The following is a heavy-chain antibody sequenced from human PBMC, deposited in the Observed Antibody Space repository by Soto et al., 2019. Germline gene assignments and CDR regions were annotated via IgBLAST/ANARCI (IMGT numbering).Heavy chain of an antibody. D-gene: IGHD3-16*01. J-gene: IGHJ4*02. CDR2: ISWDGGST. CDR1: GFTFDDYA. CDR3: AKEGGIRFIVGYYFDY. V-gene: IGHV3-43D*04. Sequence: RGSLKISCAASGFTFDDYAMHWVRQAPGKGLEWVSLISWDGGSTYYADSVKGRFTISRDNSKNSLYLQMNSLRAEDTALYYCAKEGGIRFIVGYYFDYWGQGTLVTAPQ.